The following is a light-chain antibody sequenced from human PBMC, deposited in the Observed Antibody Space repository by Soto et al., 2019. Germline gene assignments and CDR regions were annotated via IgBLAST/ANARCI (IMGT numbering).Light chain of an antibody. Sequence: QSVLTHPASVSGSPGQSITISCTGTSSDVGGYSHVSWYQQHPGKAPKVIIYDVSDRPSGVSNRFSGSKSGNTASLTISGLQAEDEADFYCTSYTTSSTYVFGTGTKVTVL. CDR3: TSYTTSSTYV. V-gene: IGLV2-14*03. J-gene: IGLJ1*01. CDR1: SSDVGGYSH. CDR2: DVS.